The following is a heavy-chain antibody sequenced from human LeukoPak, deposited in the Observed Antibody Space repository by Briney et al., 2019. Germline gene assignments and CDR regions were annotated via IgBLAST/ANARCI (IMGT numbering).Heavy chain of an antibody. J-gene: IGHJ4*02. CDR3: AKGTVMTTVTTWG. Sequence: PGRSLRLSCAASGFTFSSYGMHWVRQAPGKGREWVAFIRYDGSNKYYADSVKGRFAISRDNSKNTLYLQMNSLRAEDTAVYYCAKGTVMTTVTTWGWGQGTLVTVSS. V-gene: IGHV3-30*02. CDR2: IRYDGSNK. CDR1: GFTFSSYG. D-gene: IGHD4-17*01.